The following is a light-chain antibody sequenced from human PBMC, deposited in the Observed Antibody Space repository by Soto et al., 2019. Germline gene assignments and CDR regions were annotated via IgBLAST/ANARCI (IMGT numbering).Light chain of an antibody. CDR2: GAF. CDR1: QSVSSN. V-gene: IGKV3-15*01. CDR3: QQYENGPGT. Sequence: ILMTPSPVTLSLSPGEIATLSCRASQSVSSNLAWYQQKPGQAPRLLIYGAFTRAPGVPARFSGSGSGTEFTLTISSLQSEDFAVYFCQQYENGPGTCGQGTKA. J-gene: IGKJ1*01.